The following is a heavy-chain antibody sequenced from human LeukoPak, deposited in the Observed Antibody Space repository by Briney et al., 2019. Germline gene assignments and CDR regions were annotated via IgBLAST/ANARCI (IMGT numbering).Heavy chain of an antibody. V-gene: IGHV3-64*02. D-gene: IGHD6-19*01. CDR1: GFTFRDYA. Sequence: PGGSLRLSCAASGFTFRDYAMYWVRRAPGKGLEYVSVISTDGSRIYYADSVKGRFTISRDNSKNTLYLQMGSLRAEDMAFYYCTRGVAISTSGWYDTFDYWGQGALVTVSS. J-gene: IGHJ4*02. CDR3: TRGVAISTSGWYDTFDY. CDR2: ISTDGSRI.